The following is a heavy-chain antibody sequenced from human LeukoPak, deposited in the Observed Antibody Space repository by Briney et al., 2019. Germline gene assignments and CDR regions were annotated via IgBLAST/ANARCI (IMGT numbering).Heavy chain of an antibody. CDR2: MNPNSGNT. D-gene: IGHD4-17*01. Sequence: ASVKVSCKASGYTFTSYDINWVRQATGQGLEWMGWMNPNSGNTGYAQKFQGRITMTRNTSISTAYMELSSLRSEDTAVYYCARDLAGLSGDSSDYWGQGTLVTVSS. V-gene: IGHV1-8*01. CDR1: GYTFTSYD. J-gene: IGHJ4*02. CDR3: ARDLAGLSGDSSDY.